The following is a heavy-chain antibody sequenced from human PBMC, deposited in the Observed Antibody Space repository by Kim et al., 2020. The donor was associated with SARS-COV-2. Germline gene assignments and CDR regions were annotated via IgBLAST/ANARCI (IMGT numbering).Heavy chain of an antibody. CDR2: ISYDGSNK. V-gene: IGHV3-30*18. D-gene: IGHD3-10*01. CDR1: GFTFSSYG. J-gene: IGHJ6*02. Sequence: GGSLRLSCAASGFTFSSYGMHWVRQAPGKGLEWVAVISYDGSNKYYADSVKGRFTISRDNSKNTLYLQMNSLRAEDTAVYYCAKSLNYYGSGSYYAEYYYYYGMDVWGQGTTVTVS. CDR3: AKSLNYYGSGSYYAEYYYYYGMDV.